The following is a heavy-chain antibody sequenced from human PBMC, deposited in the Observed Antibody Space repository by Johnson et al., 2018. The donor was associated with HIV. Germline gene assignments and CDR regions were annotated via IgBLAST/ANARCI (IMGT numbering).Heavy chain of an antibody. CDR2: ISYDGSNK. J-gene: IGHJ3*02. Sequence: QVQLVESGGGVVQPGRSLRLSCAASGFTFSSYGMHWVRQAPGKGLEWVAVISYDGSNKYYADSVKGRFTISRDNSKNTLYLQMNSLRAEDTAVYYCAKGVITMIVVATDAFDIWGKGTMVTVSS. CDR1: GFTFSSYG. V-gene: IGHV3-30*18. CDR3: AKGVITMIVVATDAFDI. D-gene: IGHD3-22*01.